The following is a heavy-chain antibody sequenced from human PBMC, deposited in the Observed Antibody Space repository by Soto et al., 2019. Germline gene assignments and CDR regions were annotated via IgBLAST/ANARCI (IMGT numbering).Heavy chain of an antibody. V-gene: IGHV3-72*01. Sequence: EVQLVESGGGLVQPGGSLGLPCAASGVTFSDHYMDWVAQAPGKGLGWVGRIRSKAYSYTTEYAASVKGRFTISRDESKNSVYLQMNSLKTEDTAVYYCATGYCSGGTCYSGYSWGQGDLVTVSS. CDR2: IRSKAYSYTT. D-gene: IGHD2-15*01. J-gene: IGHJ4*02. CDR1: GVTFSDHY. CDR3: ATGYCSGGTCYSGYS.